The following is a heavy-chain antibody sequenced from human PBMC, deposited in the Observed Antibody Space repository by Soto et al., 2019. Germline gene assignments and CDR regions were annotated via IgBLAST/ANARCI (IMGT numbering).Heavy chain of an antibody. CDR3: ARIKWGLNYYNGMDV. CDR1: GYSFSDYF. D-gene: IGHD1-26*01. Sequence: ASVKVSCKPSGYSFSDYFIQWVRQAPGQGLEWVAWINPKTAATNYAKKFQGRVSLTWDTSSTTAYMELTRLRPDDTAVYHCARIKWGLNYYNGMDVWGQGTTVTVSS. V-gene: IGHV1-2*02. CDR2: INPKTAAT. J-gene: IGHJ6*02.